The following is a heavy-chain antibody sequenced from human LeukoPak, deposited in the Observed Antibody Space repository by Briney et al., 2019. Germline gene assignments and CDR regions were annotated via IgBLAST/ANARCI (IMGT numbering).Heavy chain of an antibody. CDR1: GFTFSSYY. CDR2: IKQHGSET. CDR3: GRSSINWYGNDAIDI. J-gene: IGHJ3*02. D-gene: IGHD6-13*01. Sequence: PGGSLRLSCAASGFTFSSYYMVWVRQAPGKGLEWVANIKQHGSETYYMDSVKGRFTISRDDANNSLYLQMNSQRAEDTAVYYCGRSSINWYGNDAIDIWGQGTTVTVSS. V-gene: IGHV3-7*01.